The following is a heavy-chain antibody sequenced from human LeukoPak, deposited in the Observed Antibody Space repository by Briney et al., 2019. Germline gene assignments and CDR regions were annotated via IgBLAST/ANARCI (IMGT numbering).Heavy chain of an antibody. Sequence: ASVKVSCKASGGTFSSYAISWVRQAPGQGLEWMGWISAYNGNTNYAQKLQGRVTMTTDTSTSTAYMELRSLRSDDTAVYYCARHSSGSYWFDPWGQGTLVTVSS. CDR3: ARHSSGSYWFDP. V-gene: IGHV1-18*01. CDR1: GGTFSSYA. J-gene: IGHJ5*02. CDR2: ISAYNGNT. D-gene: IGHD1-26*01.